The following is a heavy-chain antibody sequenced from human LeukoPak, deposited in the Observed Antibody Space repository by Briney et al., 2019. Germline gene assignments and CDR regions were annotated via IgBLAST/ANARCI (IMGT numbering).Heavy chain of an antibody. Sequence: GASLKISCQASGYSFTSYWIGWVRQLPGKGLEWMGIIYPGDSDTRYSPSFQGQVTISADKSISTAYLQWSSLKASDSAMYYCARQRGYGSGPLDYWGQGTLVTVSS. D-gene: IGHD3-10*01. J-gene: IGHJ4*02. V-gene: IGHV5-51*01. CDR1: GYSFTSYW. CDR3: ARQRGYGSGPLDY. CDR2: IYPGDSDT.